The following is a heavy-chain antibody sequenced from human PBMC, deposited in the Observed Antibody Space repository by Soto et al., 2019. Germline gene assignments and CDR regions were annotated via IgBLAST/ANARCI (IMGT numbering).Heavy chain of an antibody. D-gene: IGHD5-12*01. CDR2: ISYEASKT. CDR1: GFTFSDYG. CDR3: AKDHWAAYSGYAIRNDLDV. Sequence: QVQLVESGGGVVQPGRSLRLSCAASGFTFSDYGIHWVRQAPGKGLEWVAVISYEASKTYYADSVKGRFTISRDNSKNTLYLQMASLRPEDTAVYYCAKDHWAAYSGYAIRNDLDVWGQGTTVTVSS. V-gene: IGHV3-30*18. J-gene: IGHJ6*02.